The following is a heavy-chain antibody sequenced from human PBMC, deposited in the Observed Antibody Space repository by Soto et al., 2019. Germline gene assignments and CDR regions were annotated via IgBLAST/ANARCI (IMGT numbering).Heavy chain of an antibody. D-gene: IGHD5-12*01. CDR3: ARAGWVATLGPFAY. CDR2: IYYSGST. Sequence: SETLSLTCTVSGGSISSYYWSWIRQPPGKGLEWIGYIYYSGSTNYNPSLKSRVTISVDTSKNQFSLKLSSVTAADTAVYYCARAGWVATLGPFAYWGQGTLVTVSS. V-gene: IGHV4-59*01. CDR1: GGSISSYY. J-gene: IGHJ4*02.